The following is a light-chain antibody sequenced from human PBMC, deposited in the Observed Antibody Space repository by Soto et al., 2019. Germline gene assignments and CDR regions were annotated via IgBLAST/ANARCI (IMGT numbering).Light chain of an antibody. CDR1: QSVSSY. CDR2: DAS. J-gene: IGKJ1*01. V-gene: IGKV3-11*01. Sequence: EIVLTHSPATLCXXXXXXXXXXXRASQSVSSYLAWYQQKPGQAPRLLIYDASTRATGIPARFSGSGSGTDFTLTITSLEPEDFAVYYCQQRSNWPPTFGQGTKVDI. CDR3: QQRSNWPPT.